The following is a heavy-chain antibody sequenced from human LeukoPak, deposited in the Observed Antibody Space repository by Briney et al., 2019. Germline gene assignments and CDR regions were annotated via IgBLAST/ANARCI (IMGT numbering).Heavy chain of an antibody. CDR2: ISSSSSMI. D-gene: IGHD1-26*01. J-gene: IGHJ4*02. CDR3: ATNMYSENYYLYPF. CDR1: GFPFSGYS. V-gene: IGHV3-48*04. Sequence: GGSLRLSCAASGFPFSGYSMYWVRQAPGKGLEWLSYISSSSSMIYYADSVKGRFTISRDNAKNSLYLQMNSLRAEDTAMYYCATNMYSENYYLYPFWGQGTLVTVSS.